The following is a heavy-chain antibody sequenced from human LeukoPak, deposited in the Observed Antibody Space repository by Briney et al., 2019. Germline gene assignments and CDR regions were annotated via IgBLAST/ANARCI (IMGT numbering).Heavy chain of an antibody. CDR2: IRYDGSNK. J-gene: IGHJ4*02. Sequence: GGSLRLSCVASGFTFSSNDMQWVRQAPGKGLEWVAFIRYDGSNKFYADSVKGRFTISRDNSKNTLYLQMNSLRAEDTAVYYCAKAGYSSSSHDPYYFDYWGQGTLVTVSS. CDR3: AKAGYSSSSHDPYYFDY. CDR1: GFTFSSND. V-gene: IGHV3-30*02. D-gene: IGHD6-6*01.